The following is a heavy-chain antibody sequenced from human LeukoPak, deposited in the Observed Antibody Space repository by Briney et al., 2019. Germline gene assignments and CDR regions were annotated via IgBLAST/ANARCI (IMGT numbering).Heavy chain of an antibody. D-gene: IGHD1-26*01. CDR3: ARGDGSYFYYYYMDV. V-gene: IGHV3-11*04. CDR1: GFTFSDYY. CDR2: ISSSGSTI. J-gene: IGHJ6*03. Sequence: PGGSLRLSCAASGFTFSDYYMSWIRQAPGKGLEWVSYISSSGSTIYYADSVKGRFTISRDNAKNTLYLQMNSLRAEDTAVYYCARGDGSYFYYYYMDVWGKGTTVTISS.